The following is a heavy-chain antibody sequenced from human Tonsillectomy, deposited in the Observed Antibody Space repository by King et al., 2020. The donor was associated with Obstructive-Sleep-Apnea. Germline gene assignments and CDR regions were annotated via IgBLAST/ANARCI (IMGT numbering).Heavy chain of an antibody. V-gene: IGHV3-21*01. D-gene: IGHD3-3*01. J-gene: IGHJ4*02. CDR1: GFTFSSYS. Sequence: VQLVESGGGLVKPGGSLRLSCAASGFTFSSYSMNWVRQAPGKGLEWVSSISSSSSYIYYADSVKGRFTISRDNAKNSLYLQMNSLRAEDTAVYYCARTYYDFWSGYPKSGLDYWGQGTLVTVSS. CDR3: ARTYYDFWSGYPKSGLDY. CDR2: ISSSSSYI.